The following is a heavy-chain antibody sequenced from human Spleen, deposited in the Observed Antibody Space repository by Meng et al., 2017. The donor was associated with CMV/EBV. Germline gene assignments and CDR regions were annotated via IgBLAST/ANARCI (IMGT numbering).Heavy chain of an antibody. CDR2: IYYSGST. CDR1: SIRSGGYY. V-gene: IGHV4-31*02. J-gene: IGHJ4*02. CDR3: AGVRRDVLWEQAGIDY. Sequence: SIRSGGYYCSWIRQHPGKGLEWIGYIYYSGSTYYNPSLKSRVTISVDTSKNQFSLKLSSVTAADTAVYYCAGVRRDVLWEQAGIDYWGQGTLVTVSS. D-gene: IGHD1-26*01.